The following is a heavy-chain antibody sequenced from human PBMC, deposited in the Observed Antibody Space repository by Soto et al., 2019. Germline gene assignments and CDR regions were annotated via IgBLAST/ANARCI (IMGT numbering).Heavy chain of an antibody. CDR1: GFTFSSYG. J-gene: IGHJ6*02. V-gene: IGHV3-30*18. CDR2: ISYDGSNK. D-gene: IGHD3-3*01. Sequence: SLRLSCAASGFTFSSYGMHWVRQAPGKGLEWVAVISYDGSNKYYADSVKGRFTISRDNSKNTLYLQMNSLRAEDTAVYYCAKGSYYDFWSGYYSYYYYGMDVWGQGTTVTVSS. CDR3: AKGSYYDFWSGYYSYYYYGMDV.